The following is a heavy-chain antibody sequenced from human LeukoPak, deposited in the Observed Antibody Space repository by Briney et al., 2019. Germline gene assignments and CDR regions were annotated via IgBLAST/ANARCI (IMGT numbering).Heavy chain of an antibody. V-gene: IGHV4-39*01. CDR1: GGSISSSSYY. CDR3: ARTNTGYSSSWGSDAFDI. D-gene: IGHD6-13*01. Sequence: SSETLSLTCTVSGGSISSSSYYWGWIRQPPGKGLEWIGSIYYSGSTYSNPSLKSRVTISVATSKNQFSLKLSSMTAADTAVYYCARTNTGYSSSWGSDAFDIWGQGTMVTVSS. J-gene: IGHJ3*02. CDR2: IYYSGST.